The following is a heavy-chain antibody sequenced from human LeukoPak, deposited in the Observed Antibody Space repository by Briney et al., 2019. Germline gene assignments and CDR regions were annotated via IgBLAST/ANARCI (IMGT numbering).Heavy chain of an antibody. CDR1: GFTFSSYA. J-gene: IGHJ4*02. Sequence: PGGSLRLSCSASGFTFSSYAMHWVRQAPGKGLEYVSAISSNGGSTYYADSVKGRFTISRDNSKNTLYLQMSSLRAEDTAVYYCVKGGGGLRLGELSPFDYWGQGTLVTVSS. CDR3: VKGGGGLRLGELSPFDY. CDR2: ISSNGGST. V-gene: IGHV3-64D*06. D-gene: IGHD3-16*02.